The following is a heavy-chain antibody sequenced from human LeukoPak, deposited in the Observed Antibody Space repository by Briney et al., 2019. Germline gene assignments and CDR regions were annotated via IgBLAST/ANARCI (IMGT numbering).Heavy chain of an antibody. V-gene: IGHV4-39*07. CDR3: AREREGYFDL. CDR1: GDSTSSSSYY. Sequence: SETLSLTCTVSGDSTSSSSYYWAWIRQPPGKGLEWIGSMYYSGSTNYNPALKSRVTISGDTSKNRFSLKLTSLTAADTAVYYCAREREGYFDLWGRGTRVTVSS. J-gene: IGHJ2*01. CDR2: MYYSGST.